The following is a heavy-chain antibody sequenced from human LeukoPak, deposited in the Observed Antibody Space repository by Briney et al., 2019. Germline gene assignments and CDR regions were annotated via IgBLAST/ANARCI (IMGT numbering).Heavy chain of an antibody. D-gene: IGHD2/OR15-2a*01. CDR3: TRGHFYGMDV. J-gene: IGHJ6*02. CDR1: GFTFSSYA. V-gene: IGHV3-23*01. Sequence: GGSLRLSCAVSGFTFSSYAMSWVRQAPGKGLEWVSGVSGSGDSTYYADSVKGRFTISRDTSQNTLFLQMNSLRADDTAVYYCTRGHFYGMDVWGQGTTVVVSS. CDR2: VSGSGDST.